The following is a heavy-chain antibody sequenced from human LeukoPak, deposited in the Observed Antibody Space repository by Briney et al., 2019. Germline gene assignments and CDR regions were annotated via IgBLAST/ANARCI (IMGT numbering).Heavy chain of an antibody. CDR3: ARWGPGAFDI. D-gene: IGHD3-16*01. CDR1: GFIFSSYW. CDR2: INRDGSST. Sequence: GGSLGLSSAASGFIFSSYWMHWVRQAPGKGLVWVSHINRDGSSTSYADSVKGRFTISRDNAKNTLYLQMNSLRAEDTAVYYCARWGPGAFDIWGQGTMVTVSS. J-gene: IGHJ3*02. V-gene: IGHV3-74*01.